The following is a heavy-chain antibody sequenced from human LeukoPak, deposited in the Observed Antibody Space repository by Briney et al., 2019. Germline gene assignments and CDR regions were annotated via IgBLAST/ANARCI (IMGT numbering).Heavy chain of an antibody. D-gene: IGHD4-17*01. CDR2: ITSSSSYI. V-gene: IGHV3-21*01. J-gene: IGHJ6*02. CDR3: ARGTTDYIGMDV. Sequence: PGESLSLSCAASGFTFSSYYMSWVRQAPGKGLEWVSSITSSSSYIYYADSVKGRFTISRDNAQNSLYLQMNSLRADDTAVYYCARGTTDYIGMDVWGQGTTVTVSS. CDR1: GFTFSSYY.